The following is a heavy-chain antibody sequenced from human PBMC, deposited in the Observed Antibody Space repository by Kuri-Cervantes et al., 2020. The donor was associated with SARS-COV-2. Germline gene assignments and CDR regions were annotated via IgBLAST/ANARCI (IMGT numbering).Heavy chain of an antibody. CDR2: ISSSSSYI. Sequence: GDSLQISCAASEFTFSSYSMNWVRQAPGKGLEWVSSISSSSSYIYYADSVKGRFTISRDNAKNSLYLQMNSLRAEDTAVYYCARDRPSNYYGSGSSLNAFDIWGQGTMVTVSS. CDR1: EFTFSSYS. CDR3: ARDRPSNYYGSGSSLNAFDI. D-gene: IGHD3-10*01. J-gene: IGHJ3*02. V-gene: IGHV3-21*01.